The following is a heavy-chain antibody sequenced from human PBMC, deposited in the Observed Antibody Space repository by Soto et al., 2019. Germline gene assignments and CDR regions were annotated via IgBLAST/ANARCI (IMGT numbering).Heavy chain of an antibody. J-gene: IGHJ6*03. V-gene: IGHV3-33*01. Sequence: GESLKISCAASGFTFSSYGMHWVRQAPGKGLEWVAVIWYDGSNKYYAASVKGRFTISRDNSKNTLYMQMNSLRAEDTAVYYCARDMGPYYYMDVWGKGTTVTVSS. CDR2: IWYDGSNK. D-gene: IGHD3-10*01. CDR3: ARDMGPYYYMDV. CDR1: GFTFSSYG.